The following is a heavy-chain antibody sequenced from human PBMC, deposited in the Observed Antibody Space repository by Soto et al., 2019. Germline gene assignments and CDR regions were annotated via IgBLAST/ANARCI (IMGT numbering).Heavy chain of an antibody. CDR3: AKDVDAGMDV. CDR2: ISYDGSNK. V-gene: IGHV3-30*18. Sequence: QVQLVESGGGVVQPGRSLRLSCAASGFTFSSYGMHWVRQAPGKGLEWVAVISYDGSNKYYADSVKGRFTISRDNSRNTLYLLMNSLRAEDTAVYYCAKDVDAGMDVWGKGTTVTVSS. CDR1: GFTFSSYG. J-gene: IGHJ6*04.